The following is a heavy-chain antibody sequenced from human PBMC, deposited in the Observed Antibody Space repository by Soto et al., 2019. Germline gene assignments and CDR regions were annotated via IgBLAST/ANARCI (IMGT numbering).Heavy chain of an antibody. CDR2: ISAYNGNT. CDR3: ARDLGAEFGYGDYYGIDY. D-gene: IGHD4-17*01. J-gene: IGHJ4*02. Sequence: ASVKVSCKASGYTFTSYGISWVRQAPGQGLEWMGWISAYNGNTNYAQKLQGRVTMTTDTSTSTAYMELRSLRSDDTAVYYCARDLGAEFGYGDYYGIDYWGQGTLVTVSS. CDR1: GYTFTSYG. V-gene: IGHV1-18*01.